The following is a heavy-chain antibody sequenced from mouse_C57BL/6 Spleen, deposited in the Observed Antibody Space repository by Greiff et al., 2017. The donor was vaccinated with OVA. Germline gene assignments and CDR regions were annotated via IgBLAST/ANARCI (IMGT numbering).Heavy chain of an antibody. D-gene: IGHD2-4*01. Sequence: QVQLQQSGAELVRPGTSVKVSCKASGYAFTNYLIEWVKQRPGQGLEWIGVINPGSGGTNYNEKVKGKATLTGDKSCSTAYMQISSLTSEDTAVYFCARTFYEYDAYWGQGTLVTVSA. J-gene: IGHJ3*01. CDR1: GYAFTNYL. CDR2: INPGSGGT. CDR3: ARTFYEYDAY. V-gene: IGHV1-54*01.